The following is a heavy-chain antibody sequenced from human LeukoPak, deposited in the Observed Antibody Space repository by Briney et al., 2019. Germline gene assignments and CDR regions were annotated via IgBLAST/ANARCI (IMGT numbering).Heavy chain of an antibody. CDR3: ARVSYSSSQEFDY. CDR1: GGSISSYY. J-gene: IGHJ4*02. Sequence: TSETLSLTCTVSGGSISSYYWSWVRQPPGKGLEWIGCIYYSGSTNYNPSLKGRVTISVDTSKNQFSLKLSSVTAADTAVYYCARVSYSSSQEFDYWGQGTLVTVSS. V-gene: IGHV4-59*01. CDR2: IYYSGST. D-gene: IGHD6-13*01.